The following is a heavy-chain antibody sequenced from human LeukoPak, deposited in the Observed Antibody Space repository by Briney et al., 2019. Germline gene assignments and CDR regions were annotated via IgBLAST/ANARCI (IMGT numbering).Heavy chain of an antibody. CDR3: ARENQGYSSGWSIDY. CDR2: IYYSGST. CDR1: GGSISSYY. V-gene: IGHV4-59*01. J-gene: IGHJ4*02. D-gene: IGHD6-19*01. Sequence: SETLSLTCTVSGGSISSYYWSWIRQPPGKGLEWIGYIYYSGSTNYNPSLKSRVTISVDTSKNQFSLKLSSVTAADTAVYYCARENQGYSSGWSIDYWGQGTLVTASS.